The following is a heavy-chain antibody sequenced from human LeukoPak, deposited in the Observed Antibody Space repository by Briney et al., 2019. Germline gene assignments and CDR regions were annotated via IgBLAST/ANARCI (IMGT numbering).Heavy chain of an antibody. CDR3: ASPSTITHLGY. D-gene: IGHD3-10*01. CDR2: INPSGGST. J-gene: IGHJ4*02. V-gene: IGHV1-46*01. CDR1: GYTFTSYY. Sequence: GASVKVSCKGSGYTFTSYYMHWVRQAPGQGLEWMGIINPSGGSTSYAQKFQGRVTMTRDTSTSTVYMELSSLRSEDTAVYYCASPSTITHLGYWGQGTLVTVSS.